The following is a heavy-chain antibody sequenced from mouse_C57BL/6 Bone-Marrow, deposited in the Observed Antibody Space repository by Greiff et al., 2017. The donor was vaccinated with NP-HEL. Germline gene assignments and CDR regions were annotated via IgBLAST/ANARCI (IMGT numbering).Heavy chain of an antibody. V-gene: IGHV14-4*01. D-gene: IGHD2-3*01. J-gene: IGHJ1*03. CDR2: IDPENGDT. CDR3: TTFYDSDV. CDR1: GFNIKDDY. Sequence: VQLKESGAELVRPGASVKLSCTASGFNIKDDYMHWVKQRPEQGLEWIGWIDPENGDTEYASKFQGKATITADTSSNTAYLQLSSLTSEDTAVYYCTTFYDSDVWGTGTTVTVTS.